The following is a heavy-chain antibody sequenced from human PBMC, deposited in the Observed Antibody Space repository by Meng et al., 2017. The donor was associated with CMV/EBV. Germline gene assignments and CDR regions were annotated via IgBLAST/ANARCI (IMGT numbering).Heavy chain of an antibody. V-gene: IGHV1-46*01. J-gene: IGHJ6*02. CDR2: INPSGGST. Sequence: ASVKVSCKASGGTFSSYTISWVRQAPGQGLEWMGIINPSGGSTSYAQKFQGRVTMTRDTSTSTVYMELSSLRSEDTAVYYCARDPYCSSTSCYTGTPLNYGMDVWGQGTTVTVSS. CDR1: GGTFSSYT. D-gene: IGHD2-2*02. CDR3: ARDPYCSSTSCYTGTPLNYGMDV.